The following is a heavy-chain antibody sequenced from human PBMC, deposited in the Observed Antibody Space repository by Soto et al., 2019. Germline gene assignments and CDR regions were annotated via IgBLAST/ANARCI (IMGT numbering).Heavy chain of an antibody. D-gene: IGHD3-22*01. CDR3: ATEKHYFDTGGYYY. CDR1: GFTFSSYS. V-gene: IGHV3-21*01. CDR2: ISSSSYI. J-gene: IGHJ4*02. Sequence: GGSLRLSCAASGFTFSSYSMNWVRQAPGKGLEWVSSISSSSYIYYADPVKGRFTISRDNAKNSLYLQMNSLRAEDTAVYYCATEKHYFDTGGYYYWGQGTLVTVSS.